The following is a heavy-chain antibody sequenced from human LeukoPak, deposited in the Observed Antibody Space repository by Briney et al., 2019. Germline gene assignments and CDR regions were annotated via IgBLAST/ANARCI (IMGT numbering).Heavy chain of an antibody. CDR2: ISSSSSYI. J-gene: IGHJ4*02. D-gene: IGHD3-22*01. CDR3: ARGGPLYYDSSGYYNYFDY. CDR1: GFTFSSYS. V-gene: IGHV3-21*01. Sequence: PGGSLRLSCAASGFTFSSYSMNWVRQAPGKGLEWVSSISSSSSYIYYADSVKGRFTISRDNAKNSLYLQMNSLRAEDTAVYYCARGGPLYYDSSGYYNYFDYWGQGTLVTVSS.